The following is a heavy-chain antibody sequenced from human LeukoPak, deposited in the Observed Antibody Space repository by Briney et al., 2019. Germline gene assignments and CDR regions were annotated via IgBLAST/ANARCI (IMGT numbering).Heavy chain of an antibody. CDR3: ARGPSRDYGSGSSWFDP. CDR1: GYTFTTYD. Sequence: ASVKVSCKASGYTFTTYDINWVRQVTGQGLEWMGWMNPNSGNTGYAQKIQGRVTMTRNTSINTAYMELSSLRSEDTAVYYCARGPSRDYGSGSSWFDPWGQGTLVTVPS. V-gene: IGHV1-8*01. D-gene: IGHD3-10*01. J-gene: IGHJ5*02. CDR2: MNPNSGNT.